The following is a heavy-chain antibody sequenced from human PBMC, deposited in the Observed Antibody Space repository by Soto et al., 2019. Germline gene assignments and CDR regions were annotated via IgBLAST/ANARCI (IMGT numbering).Heavy chain of an antibody. Sequence: EVQVLESGGGLVQPGGSLRLSCAASGFTFSSYAMSWVRQAPGQGLEWVSAISGSGSNPYYADSVKGRFTISRDNSKNTLYLQRKSLRAEDTALFYCAITASRTMRHGVDQWGHGTLVTVSS. CDR2: ISGSGSNP. V-gene: IGHV3-23*01. CDR3: AITASRTMRHGVDQ. CDR1: GFTFSSYA. J-gene: IGHJ4*01. D-gene: IGHD2-2*01.